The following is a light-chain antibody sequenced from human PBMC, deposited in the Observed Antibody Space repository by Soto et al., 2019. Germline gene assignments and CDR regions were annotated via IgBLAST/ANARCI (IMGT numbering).Light chain of an antibody. V-gene: IGKV1-9*01. Sequence: DIQLTQSPSFLSASVGDRVTISCRASQDTRRNLAWYQQETGRAPRLLIYAASIVQSGVPSRFSGSGSGTEFTLTVSGLQPEDFATYYSQQLKAYPHTFGQGTKVDIK. CDR2: AAS. J-gene: IGKJ2*01. CDR3: QQLKAYPHT. CDR1: QDTRRN.